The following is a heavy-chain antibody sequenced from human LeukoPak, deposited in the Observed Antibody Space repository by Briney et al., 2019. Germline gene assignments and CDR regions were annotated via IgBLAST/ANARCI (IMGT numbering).Heavy chain of an antibody. D-gene: IGHD2-2*01. CDR2: IRQDGSEK. J-gene: IGHJ4*02. CDR3: AKVRGYCRSTNCYSREYYFDY. CDR1: GFTFSNYW. Sequence: GGSLRLSCATSGFTFSNYWMSWVRQAPGKGLEWVANIRQDGSEKQYVDSVKGRFTISRDNAKNLLDLQMNSLSAEDTAVYYRAKVRGYCRSTNCYSREYYFDYWGQGTLVTVSS. V-gene: IGHV3-7*01.